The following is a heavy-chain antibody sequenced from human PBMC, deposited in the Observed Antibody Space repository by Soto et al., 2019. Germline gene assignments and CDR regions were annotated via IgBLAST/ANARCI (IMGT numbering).Heavy chain of an antibody. CDR2: INPNTGGT. J-gene: IGHJ6*02. V-gene: IGHV1-2*02. CDR1: GFSLTGYY. D-gene: IGHD2-8*01. CDR3: ASPDCTNGVCYTHYGMDV. Sequence: ASVKVSCKASGFSLTGYYFHWIRAAPGQGLEWLGWINPNTGGTTYAQKFQGRVTLTWDTSINTAYMELSSLRPDDTAMYYCASPDCTNGVCYTHYGMDVWGQGTTVTVSS.